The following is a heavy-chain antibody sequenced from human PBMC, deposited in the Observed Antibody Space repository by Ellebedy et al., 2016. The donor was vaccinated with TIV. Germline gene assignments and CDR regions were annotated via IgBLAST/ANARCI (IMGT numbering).Heavy chain of an antibody. J-gene: IGHJ3*02. CDR1: GFTFSTYA. D-gene: IGHD3-10*01. CDR3: AGFGDVDAFDI. V-gene: IGHV4-38-2*01. CDR2: IYYSGST. Sequence: ESLKISCAASGFTFSTYAMSWIRQPPGKGLEWIGSIYYSGSTYYNPSLKSRVSISVDTSKNQISLKLSSVTAADTAVYYCAGFGDVDAFDIWGQGTMVTVSS.